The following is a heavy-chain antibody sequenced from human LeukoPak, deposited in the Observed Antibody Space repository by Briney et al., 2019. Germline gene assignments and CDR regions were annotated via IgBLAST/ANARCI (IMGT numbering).Heavy chain of an antibody. V-gene: IGHV3-23*01. D-gene: IGHD3-16*01. Sequence: RSLRLSCAAAGFTFSSYDMNWVRQAPGKGLEWVSAISGSGGSTYYADSVKGRFTISRDNSKNTLYLQMNSLRAEDTAVYYCAKRWGQRSFDYWGQGTLVTVSS. J-gene: IGHJ4*02. CDR1: GFTFSSYD. CDR2: ISGSGGST. CDR3: AKRWGQRSFDY.